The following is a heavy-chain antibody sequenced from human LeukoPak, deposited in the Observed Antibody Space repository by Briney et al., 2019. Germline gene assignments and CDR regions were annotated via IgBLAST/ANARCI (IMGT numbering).Heavy chain of an antibody. CDR2: IRYDGSNK. V-gene: IGHV3-30*02. D-gene: IGHD3-3*01. Sequence: GGSLRLSCAASGFTFSSYGMHWVRQAPGKGLEWVAFIRYDGSNKYYADSVKGRFTISRDNSKNTLYLQMNSLRAEDTAVYYCAKDGGGDYDFWAGYFVCWGQGTLVTVSS. J-gene: IGHJ4*02. CDR1: GFTFSSYG. CDR3: AKDGGGDYDFWAGYFVC.